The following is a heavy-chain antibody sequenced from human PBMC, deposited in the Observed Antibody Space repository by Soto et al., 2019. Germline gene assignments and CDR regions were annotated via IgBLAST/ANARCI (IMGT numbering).Heavy chain of an antibody. Sequence: QLQLQESGSGLVKPSQTLSLTCAVSGGSISSGGYSWSWIRQPPGKGLEWIGYIYYSGSTYYNPSLKRRITLSVDTSKNQFSLMLRSVTAADTAVYYCAAVGGLPRYYWGQGTRVTVSS. D-gene: IGHD5-12*01. J-gene: IGHJ4*02. V-gene: IGHV4-30-2*01. CDR1: GGSISSGGYS. CDR2: IYYSGST. CDR3: AAVGGLPRYY.